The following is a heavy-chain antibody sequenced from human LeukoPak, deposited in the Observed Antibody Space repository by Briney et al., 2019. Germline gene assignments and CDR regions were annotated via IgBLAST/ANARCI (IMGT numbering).Heavy chain of an antibody. D-gene: IGHD3-3*01. V-gene: IGHV4-34*01. CDR3: ARKLAFGVVVIHGGAFDI. CDR1: GESFSGHY. Sequence: SETLSLTCAVYGESFSGHYCSWIRQPPGKGLEWIGEINHSGSTNYDPSLKSRVSISVDTSKNQFSLKLSSVTAADTAVYYCARKLAFGVVVIHGGAFDIWGQGTMVTVSS. J-gene: IGHJ3*02. CDR2: INHSGST.